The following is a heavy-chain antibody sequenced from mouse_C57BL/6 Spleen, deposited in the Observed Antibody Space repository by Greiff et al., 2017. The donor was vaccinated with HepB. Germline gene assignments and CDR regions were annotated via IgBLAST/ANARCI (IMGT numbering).Heavy chain of an antibody. CDR3: AREGGTDAMDY. D-gene: IGHD4-1*01. Sequence: ESGPGLVKPSQSLSLTCSVTGYSITSGYYWHWIRQFPGNKLEWMGYISYDGSNNYNPSLKNRISITRDTSKNQFFLKLNSVTTEDTATYYCAREGGTDAMDYWGQGTSVTVSS. CDR2: ISYDGSN. J-gene: IGHJ4*01. V-gene: IGHV3-6*01. CDR1: GYSITSGYY.